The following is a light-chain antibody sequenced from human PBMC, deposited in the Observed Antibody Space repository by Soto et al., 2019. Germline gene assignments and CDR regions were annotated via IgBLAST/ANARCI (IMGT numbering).Light chain of an antibody. CDR3: QQYESMPLT. J-gene: IGKJ4*01. CDR1: QDINNF. Sequence: DIQMTQSPSSLPASVGDRVTITCQASQDINNFLNWYQQRPGKAPKLLIYGASNLETGVPSRFSASGSGTDYSFTINSLQPEDFATYYCQQYESMPLTFGGGTKVDIK. CDR2: GAS. V-gene: IGKV1-33*01.